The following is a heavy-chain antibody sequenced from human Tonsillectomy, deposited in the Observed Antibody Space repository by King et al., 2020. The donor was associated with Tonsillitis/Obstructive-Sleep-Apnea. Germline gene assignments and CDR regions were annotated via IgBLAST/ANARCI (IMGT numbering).Heavy chain of an antibody. Sequence: VQLVESGGGVVQPGRSLRLSCTASGFTFSSYDMHWVRQAPGKGLEWVAVISSDGSNKYCADSVEGRFTVSRDNSKNTLYLQMNSLRPEHTAVYYCARAASSAWYYGMDVWGQGTTVTVSS. J-gene: IGHJ6*02. D-gene: IGHD6-19*01. CDR3: ARAASSAWYYGMDV. CDR2: ISSDGSNK. V-gene: IGHV3-30*03. CDR1: GFTFSSYD.